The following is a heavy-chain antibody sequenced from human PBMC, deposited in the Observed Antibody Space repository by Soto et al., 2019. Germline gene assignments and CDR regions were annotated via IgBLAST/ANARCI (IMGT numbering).Heavy chain of an antibody. CDR3: ARDGGRVNALHNWFDP. Sequence: QVQLQESGPGLVKPSETLSLTCTVSGGSVSSGSYYWSWIRQPPGKGLECIGYIYYSGSTNYHPSLQRRVTISVDTSKNQFPQKLSSVTAADTAVYYCARDGGRVNALHNWFDPCGQGTLVTVSS. CDR2: IYYSGST. CDR1: GGSVSSGSYY. V-gene: IGHV4-61*01. J-gene: IGHJ5*02. D-gene: IGHD2-2*01.